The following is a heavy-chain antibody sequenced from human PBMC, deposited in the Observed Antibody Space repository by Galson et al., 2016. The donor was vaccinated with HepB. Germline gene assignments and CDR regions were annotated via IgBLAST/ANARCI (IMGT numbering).Heavy chain of an antibody. CDR3: TRDPDTSSKVDV. V-gene: IGHV3-11*01. CDR2: IDSSGRPL. J-gene: IGHJ6*02. CDR1: GFTFSAHY. Sequence: SLRLSCAASGFTFSAHYMSWIRQAPGKGLEWISCIDSSGRPLYYADSVKGRFTISRDNVRNTLYLGMNGLRDEDTAIYYCTRDPDTSSKVDVWGQGTTVIVSS. D-gene: IGHD5-18*01.